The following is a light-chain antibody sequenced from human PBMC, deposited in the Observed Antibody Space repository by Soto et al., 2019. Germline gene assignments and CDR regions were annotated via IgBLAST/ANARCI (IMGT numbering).Light chain of an antibody. Sequence: EIVMTQSPATLSVSPGERATLSCRASQSVSSNLACYQQKPGQAPRLLIYGASTRATGIPARFSGSGSGTEFTLTISSLQSEDFAVYYCQQYNNRPLTFGGGTKVEIK. CDR2: GAS. V-gene: IGKV3-15*01. J-gene: IGKJ4*01. CDR3: QQYNNRPLT. CDR1: QSVSSN.